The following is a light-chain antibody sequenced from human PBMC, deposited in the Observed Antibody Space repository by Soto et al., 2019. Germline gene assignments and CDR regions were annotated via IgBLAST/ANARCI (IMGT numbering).Light chain of an antibody. CDR3: QQSYSSPWT. Sequence: DIQMTQSPSTLSGSVGDRVTITCRASQGISFYLAWYQQTPGKVPKLLIYAASSLRSGVTSRFSGSGSGTDFTLTISSLQREDFATYVCQQSYSSPWTFGQGTKVDI. CDR2: AAS. V-gene: IGKV1-39*01. J-gene: IGKJ1*01. CDR1: QGISFY.